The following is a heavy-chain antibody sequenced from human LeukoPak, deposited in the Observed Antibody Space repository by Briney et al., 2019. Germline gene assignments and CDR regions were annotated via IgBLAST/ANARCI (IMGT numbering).Heavy chain of an antibody. V-gene: IGHV3-23*01. CDR1: GSSFSSYA. CDR2: ISGSGGNT. CDR3: AKVSWANYFDY. D-gene: IGHD6-13*01. Sequence: GGTLRLSCAASGSSFSSYAMSWVRQAPGKGLEWVSAISGSGGNTYYAASVRGRFTISRDNSKNTLYLQMTSLRAEDTAIYYGAKVSWANYFDYWGQGTLVTVSS. J-gene: IGHJ4*02.